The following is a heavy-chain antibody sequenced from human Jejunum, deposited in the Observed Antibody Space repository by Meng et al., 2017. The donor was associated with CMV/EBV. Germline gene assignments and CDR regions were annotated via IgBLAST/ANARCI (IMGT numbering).Heavy chain of an antibody. CDR3: TTLYGDSIS. J-gene: IGHJ4*02. V-gene: IGHV4-4*02. Sequence: GHLHESGLGLVEASGHLSRTCGVSGGSLRNDQWWSWDRQAQGRGLEWIGEIYNIGRTNYNPSVKSRVSMSVDKPQNHFSLRLSSVTAADTAVYYCTTLYGDSISWGQGTLVTVSS. CDR2: IYNIGRT. CDR1: GGSLRNDQW. D-gene: IGHD4-17*01.